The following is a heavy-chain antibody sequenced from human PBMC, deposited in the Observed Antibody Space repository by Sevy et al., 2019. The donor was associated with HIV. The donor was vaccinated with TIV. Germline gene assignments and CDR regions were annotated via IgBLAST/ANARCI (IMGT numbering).Heavy chain of an antibody. V-gene: IGHV3-53*01. CDR3: ARVKSHTGWFDY. J-gene: IGHJ4*02. Sequence: GGSLRLSWEASGFSVSSNYMAWVRQAPGKGLEWVSVIYSGKSTDYRDSVNGRFTISRDSSKKTLYLQMDSPRAEDTAVYHCARVKSHTGWFDYWGQGSLVTVSS. D-gene: IGHD6-19*01. CDR2: IYSGKST. CDR1: GFSVSSNY.